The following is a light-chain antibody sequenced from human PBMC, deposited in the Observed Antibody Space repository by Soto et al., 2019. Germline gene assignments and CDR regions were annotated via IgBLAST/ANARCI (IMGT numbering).Light chain of an antibody. CDR2: EVS. Sequence: QSVLTQPASVSGSPGQSITISCTGTSSDIGGYKYVSWYQQHPGKAPKLIIFEVSNRPSGVSDRFSGSNSGNTASLTISGFQAEDEADYYCTSYSRYSVLVFGGGIKVTVL. CDR3: TSYSRYSVLV. CDR1: SSDIGGYKY. J-gene: IGLJ3*02. V-gene: IGLV2-14*01.